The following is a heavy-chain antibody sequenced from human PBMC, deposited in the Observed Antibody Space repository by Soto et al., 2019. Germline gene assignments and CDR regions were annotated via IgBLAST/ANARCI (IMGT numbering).Heavy chain of an antibody. V-gene: IGHV4-34*01. CDR1: GQSFSGHS. CDR2: ISESGRT. J-gene: IGHJ4*02. CDR3: ARGSGIVSLPGELEDVNYDF. D-gene: IGHD1-1*01. Sequence: QVQLQQWGAGLVKPSETLSLSCAVYGQSFSGHSWAWIRQPPGKGLEWIGEISESGRTYYNPSLKSRVPISTVTSKNQFSLKLSSVTAAATAAYFCARGSGIVSLPGELEDVNYDFWGQGTLVNVSS.